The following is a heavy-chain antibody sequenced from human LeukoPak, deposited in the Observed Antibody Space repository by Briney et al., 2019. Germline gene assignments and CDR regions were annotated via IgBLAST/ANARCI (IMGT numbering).Heavy chain of an antibody. V-gene: IGHV3-9*03. Sequence: GGSLRLSCAASGFTFDDYAMHWVRQAPGKGLEWVSGISWNSGSIGYADSVTGRFTISRDNAKNSLYLQMDSLRAEDMALYYCAKPFEGAGISADDAFDIWGQGTMVTVSS. J-gene: IGHJ3*02. CDR3: AKPFEGAGISADDAFDI. D-gene: IGHD3-10*01. CDR2: ISWNSGSI. CDR1: GFTFDDYA.